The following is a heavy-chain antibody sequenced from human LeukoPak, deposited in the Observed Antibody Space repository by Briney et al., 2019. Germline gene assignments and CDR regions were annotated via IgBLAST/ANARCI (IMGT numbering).Heavy chain of an antibody. CDR2: IYHSGST. CDR3: ARTSPRYGMDV. J-gene: IGHJ6*02. CDR1: GGSISSSNR. V-gene: IGHV4-4*02. Sequence: SGTLSLTCAVSGGSISSSNRWSWVRQPPGKGLEWIGEIYHSGSTNYNPSLKSRVTLSVDKSKNQFSLKLSSVTAADTAVYYCARTSPRYGMDVWGQGTTVTVSS.